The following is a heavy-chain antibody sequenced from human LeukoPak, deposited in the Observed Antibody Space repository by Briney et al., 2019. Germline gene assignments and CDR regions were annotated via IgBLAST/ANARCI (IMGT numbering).Heavy chain of an antibody. D-gene: IGHD2-8*01. J-gene: IGHJ4*02. CDR1: GYTFTGYY. CDR2: INPNGGGT. CDR3: ARDLYYTNSFDY. Sequence: GASVKVSCKSSGYTFTGYYIHWLRQAPGQGLAWMGWINPNGGGTKYAQKFQGRVTVTGDTSINTAYMELSRLKSDDTAVYFCARDLYYTNSFDYWGQGTLVTVSS. V-gene: IGHV1-2*02.